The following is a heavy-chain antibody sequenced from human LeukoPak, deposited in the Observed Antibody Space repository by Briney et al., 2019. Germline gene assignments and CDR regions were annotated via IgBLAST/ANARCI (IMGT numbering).Heavy chain of an antibody. J-gene: IGHJ4*02. CDR2: IYYYGST. CDR1: GGSVTSSTFY. V-gene: IGHV4-39*07. CDR3: ATYYSSPSGTYYNGIDY. Sequence: PSETLSLTCTVSGGSVTSSTFYWGWIRQPPGRGLEWIGSIYYYGSTYYNPSLKSRVTISVDTSKNQFSLRLNSVTAADMAVYYCATYYSSPSGTYYNGIDYWGQGTLVTVSS. D-gene: IGHD3-10*01.